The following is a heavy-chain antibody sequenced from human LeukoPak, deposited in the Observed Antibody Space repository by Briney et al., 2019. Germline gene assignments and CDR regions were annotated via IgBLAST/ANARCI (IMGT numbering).Heavy chain of an antibody. CDR3: AREILAPGKTLDY. CDR1: GFTFSDHY. J-gene: IGHJ4*02. CDR2: TRNKANSYTT. V-gene: IGHV3-72*01. Sequence: GGSLRLSCAASGFTFSDHYMDWVRQAPGKGLEWVGRTRNKANSYTTEYAASVKGRFTISRDDSKNSLYLQMNSLRAEDTAVYYCAREILAPGKTLDYWGQGALVTVSS.